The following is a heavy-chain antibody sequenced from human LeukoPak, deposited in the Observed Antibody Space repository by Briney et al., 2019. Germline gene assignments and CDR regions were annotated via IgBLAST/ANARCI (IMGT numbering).Heavy chain of an antibody. CDR2: ISGSGGST. CDR1: GFTFNSYA. Sequence: PGGSLRLSCAASGFTFNSYAMSWVRQAPGKGLEWVSAISGSGGSTYYADSVKGRFTISRDSSKNTLYLQMNSLTAEDTAVYYCAGYNCSSTTCYTGGSDYWGQGTLVTVSS. J-gene: IGHJ4*02. V-gene: IGHV3-23*01. CDR3: AGYNCSSTTCYTGGSDY. D-gene: IGHD2-2*02.